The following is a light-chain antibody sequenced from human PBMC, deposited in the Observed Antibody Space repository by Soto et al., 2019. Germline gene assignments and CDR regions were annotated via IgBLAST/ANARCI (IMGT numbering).Light chain of an antibody. CDR3: QQYDAWPLT. CDR2: DAS. V-gene: IGKV3-20*01. J-gene: IGKJ4*01. CDR1: QSVSSSY. Sequence: ETVLTQSPGTLSLSPGDRATLSCRASQSVSSSYLAWYQQKPGQAPRLLIYDASNRATGIPARFSGSWSGTEFTLTINSLQSEDFAVYYCQQYDAWPLTFGGGTKV.